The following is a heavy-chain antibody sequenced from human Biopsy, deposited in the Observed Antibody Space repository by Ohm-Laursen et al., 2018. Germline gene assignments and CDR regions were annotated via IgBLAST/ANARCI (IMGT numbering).Heavy chain of an antibody. CDR3: ARNTGWYGDLYYFDY. J-gene: IGHJ4*02. CDR1: GYSFTSYY. Sequence: GSSVTVSCPASGYSFTSYYMHWVRQAPGQGLEWMGMINPSGSTTSYPQIFQGRVTMTRDTSKSTVYMELSSLRSADTAVYFCARNTGWYGDLYYFDYWGQGTLVTVSS. V-gene: IGHV1-46*01. D-gene: IGHD6-19*01. CDR2: INPSGSTT.